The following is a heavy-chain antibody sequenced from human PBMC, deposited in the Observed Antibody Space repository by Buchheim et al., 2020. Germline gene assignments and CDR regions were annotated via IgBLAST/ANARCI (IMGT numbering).Heavy chain of an antibody. CDR2: INPNSGGT. CDR3: ARDVGMSSSQIGTEYFQH. V-gene: IGHV1-2*02. Sequence: QVQLVQSGAEVKKPGASVKVSCKASGYTFTGYYMHWVRQAPGQGLEWMGWINPNSGGTNYAQKFQGRVTMTRATSIRPAYMELSRLRSDDTAVYYCARDVGMSSSQIGTEYFQHWGQGTL. CDR1: GYTFTGYY. J-gene: IGHJ1*01. D-gene: IGHD6-6*01.